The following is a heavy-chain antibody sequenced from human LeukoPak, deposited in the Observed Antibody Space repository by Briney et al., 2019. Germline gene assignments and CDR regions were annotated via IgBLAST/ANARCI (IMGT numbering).Heavy chain of an antibody. CDR2: MNPNSGNT. CDR3: ARGATRRLGPARY. V-gene: IGHV1-8*03. J-gene: IGHJ4*02. Sequence: GASVKVSCKASGYTFTSYDINWVRQATGQGLEWMGWMNPNSGNTGYAQKFQGRVTITRNTSISTAYMEPSSLRSEDTAVYYCARGATRRLGPARYWGQGTLVTVSS. D-gene: IGHD1-1*01. CDR1: GYTFTSYD.